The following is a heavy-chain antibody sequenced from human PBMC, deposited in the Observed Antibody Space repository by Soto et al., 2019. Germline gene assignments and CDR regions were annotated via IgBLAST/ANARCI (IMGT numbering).Heavy chain of an antibody. Sequence: QVKLVESGGGVVQPGRSLRLSCAVSGFTFSSYGMHWVRQAPGKGLEWVALIWYEGSSKFYADAVKGRFTVSRDNSTNTLSLEMSSLRAEDTAMYSCATPSYDFWSGYYHPFGAWGQGTVVSVSS. V-gene: IGHV3-33*01. D-gene: IGHD3-3*01. CDR1: GFTFSSYG. J-gene: IGHJ5*02. CDR2: IWYEGSSK. CDR3: ATPSYDFWSGYYHPFGA.